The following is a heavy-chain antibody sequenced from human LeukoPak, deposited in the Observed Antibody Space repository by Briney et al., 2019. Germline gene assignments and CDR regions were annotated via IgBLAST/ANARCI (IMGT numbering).Heavy chain of an antibody. CDR3: ARYIWGSYPTFEDY. Sequence: SVTLSLTCTVSGGSISSYYWRWLRQPPGKGLEWIGYISYSGSTNYNPSLPSRVTISVDTSKKQLCLKLNSVTAADTAVYYCARYIWGSYPTFEDYWGQGSLVTVSS. D-gene: IGHD3-16*02. V-gene: IGHV4-59*01. CDR2: ISYSGST. CDR1: GGSISSYY. J-gene: IGHJ4*02.